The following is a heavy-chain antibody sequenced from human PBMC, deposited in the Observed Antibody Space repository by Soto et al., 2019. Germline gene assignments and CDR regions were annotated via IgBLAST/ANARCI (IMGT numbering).Heavy chain of an antibody. CDR2: IYYSGTT. J-gene: IGHJ4*02. Sequence: QLQLQESGPGLVKPSETLSLTCTVSGDSITSNSYFWAWIRQPPGKGLEWIGSIYYSGTTYYNPSLKSRVTISVDRSKNQFPLKLSSVTAADTAVYYCARHFSVDYFDYWGQGALLTVSS. CDR1: GDSITSNSYF. CDR3: ARHFSVDYFDY. V-gene: IGHV4-39*01.